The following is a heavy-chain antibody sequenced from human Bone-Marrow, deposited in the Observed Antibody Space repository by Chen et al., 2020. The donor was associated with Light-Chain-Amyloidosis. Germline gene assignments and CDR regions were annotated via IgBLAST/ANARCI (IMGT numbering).Heavy chain of an antibody. J-gene: IGHJ5*02. Sequence: EVQLVASGGGLVQPGGSLRLSCAASGFSFRSYWMTWVRQVSGKGLEWVAKMKEDGSAKYYVDAVKGRFTISRDNAKNSLYLQMNNLRVEATGVYYCAGDRGWFDPWGQGTLVTVSS. V-gene: IGHV3-7*01. CDR2: MKEDGSAK. CDR1: GFSFRSYW. CDR3: AGDRGWFDP.